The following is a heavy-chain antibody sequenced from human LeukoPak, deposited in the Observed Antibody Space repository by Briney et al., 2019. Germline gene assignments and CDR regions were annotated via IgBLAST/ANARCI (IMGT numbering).Heavy chain of an antibody. CDR2: IWYDGSNK. Sequence: GGSLRLSCAASGFTFSSYGMHGVRQAPGKGLGWVAVIWYDGSNKYYADSVKGRFTISRDNSKNTLYLQMNSLRAEDTAVYYCAKEDHDSSSWPFDYWGQGTLVTVSS. V-gene: IGHV3-33*06. J-gene: IGHJ4*02. D-gene: IGHD6-13*01. CDR3: AKEDHDSSSWPFDY. CDR1: GFTFSSYG.